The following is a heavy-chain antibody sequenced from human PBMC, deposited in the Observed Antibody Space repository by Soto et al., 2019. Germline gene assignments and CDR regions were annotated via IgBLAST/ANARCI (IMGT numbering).Heavy chain of an antibody. CDR3: ARTLYGDNVDY. D-gene: IGHD4-17*01. CDR1: VYTFTDYY. J-gene: IGHJ4*02. V-gene: IGHV1-8*02. Sequence: ASVTVSCKASVYTFTDYYIHWVRQATGQGLEWMGWMNPNSGNTGYAQKFQGRVTMTRNTSISTAYMELSSLRSEDTAVYYCARTLYGDNVDYWGQGTLVTVSS. CDR2: MNPNSGNT.